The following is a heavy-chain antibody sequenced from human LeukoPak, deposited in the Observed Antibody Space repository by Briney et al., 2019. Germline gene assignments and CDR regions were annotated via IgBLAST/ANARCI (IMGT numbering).Heavy chain of an antibody. V-gene: IGHV3-74*01. CDR1: GFTFSSYW. CDR3: ARGAGTTVKGYYYYMDV. D-gene: IGHD1-7*01. J-gene: IGHJ6*03. Sequence: GGSLTLSCAASGFTFSSYWMHWVRQAPGKGLVWVSRINSDGSSTSYADSVKGRFTISRDNAKNTLYLQMNSLRAEDTAVYYCARGAGTTVKGYYYYMDVWGKGTTVTGSS. CDR2: INSDGSST.